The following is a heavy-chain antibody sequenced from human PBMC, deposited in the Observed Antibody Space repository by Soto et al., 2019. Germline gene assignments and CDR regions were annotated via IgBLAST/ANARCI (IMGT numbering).Heavy chain of an antibody. Sequence: SETLSLTCTVSGGSISSSSYYWGWIRQPPGKGLEWIGSIYYSGSTYYNPSLKSRVTISVDTSKNQFSLKLSSVTAADTAVYYCARHSSFSQWQQGGRNWFDPWGQGTLVTVSS. D-gene: IGHD2-2*01. CDR3: ARHSSFSQWQQGGRNWFDP. J-gene: IGHJ5*02. CDR1: GGSISSSSYY. CDR2: IYYSGST. V-gene: IGHV4-39*01.